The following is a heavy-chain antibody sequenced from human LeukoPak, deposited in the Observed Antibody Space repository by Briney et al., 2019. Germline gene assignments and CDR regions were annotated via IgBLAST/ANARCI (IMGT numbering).Heavy chain of an antibody. CDR2: IHYTGST. CDR3: ARGSSLGINYFDY. CDR1: GGSNSSYY. Sequence: SETLSLTCTVSGGSNSSYYWSWIRQSPGKGLECIGYIHYTGSTNYNPSLKSRVTISVDTSKNQFSLKLSSVTPEDTAVYYCARGSSLGINYFDYWGQGTLVTVSS. D-gene: IGHD7-27*01. J-gene: IGHJ4*02. V-gene: IGHV4-59*12.